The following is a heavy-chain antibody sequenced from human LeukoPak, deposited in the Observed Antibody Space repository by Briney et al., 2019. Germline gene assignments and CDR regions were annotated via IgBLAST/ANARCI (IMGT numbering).Heavy chain of an antibody. D-gene: IGHD2-21*01. J-gene: IGHJ5*02. CDR1: GYTFTSCD. CDR2: MNPNSGNT. CDR3: ASEDEHGLWFDP. V-gene: IGHV1-8*01. Sequence: ASVKVSCKASGYTFTSCDINWVRQATGQGLEWMGWMNPNSGNTGYAQKFQGRVTMTRNTSISTAYMELSSLRSEDTAVYYCASEDEHGLWFDPWGQGTLVTVSS.